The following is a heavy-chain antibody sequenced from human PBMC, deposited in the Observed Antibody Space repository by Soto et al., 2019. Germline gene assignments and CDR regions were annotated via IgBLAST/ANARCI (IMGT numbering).Heavy chain of an antibody. J-gene: IGHJ6*03. Sequence: GASVKVSCKASGYTFTSYGISWARQAPGQGLEWMGWISAYNGNTNYAQKLQGRVTMTTDTSTSTAYMELRSLRSDDTAVYYCAREVAARLNYYYYYMDVWAKGTTVTVSS. V-gene: IGHV1-18*01. CDR3: AREVAARLNYYYYYMDV. CDR2: ISAYNGNT. D-gene: IGHD6-6*01. CDR1: GYTFTSYG.